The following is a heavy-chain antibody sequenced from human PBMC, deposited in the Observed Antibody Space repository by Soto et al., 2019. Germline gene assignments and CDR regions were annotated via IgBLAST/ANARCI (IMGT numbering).Heavy chain of an antibody. CDR3: ANDPFYCSITSSLAS. Sequence: EVQLLESGGGLVQPGGSLRLSCAASGFTFSSYAMSWVRQAPGKGLEWVSAISGSGGSTYYADSVKGRFTISRDNHKNTLYLQMNNLRADDTPVYYYANDPFYCSITSSLASWGQGTMVTVS. J-gene: IGHJ5*02. CDR1: GFTFSSYA. CDR2: ISGSGGST. D-gene: IGHD2-2*01. V-gene: IGHV3-23*01.